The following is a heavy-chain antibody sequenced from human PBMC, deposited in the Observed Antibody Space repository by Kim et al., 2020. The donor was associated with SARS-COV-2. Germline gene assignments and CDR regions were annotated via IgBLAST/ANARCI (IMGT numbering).Heavy chain of an antibody. D-gene: IGHD3-9*01. CDR3: VTWNLTGYYFDS. V-gene: IGHV3-23*01. CDR2: ISASGAST. Sequence: GGSLRLSCAASGFTFSTNAMSWVRQAPGKGLEWVSGISASGASTHYADSVKGRFTISRDKSKNTYLQLNSLRGEDTAIYYCVTWNLTGYYFDSWGQGTLV. CDR1: GFTFSTNA. J-gene: IGHJ4*02.